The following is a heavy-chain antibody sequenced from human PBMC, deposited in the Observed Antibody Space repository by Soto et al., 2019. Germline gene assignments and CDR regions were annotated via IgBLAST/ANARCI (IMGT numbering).Heavy chain of an antibody. CDR2: IIPLFRTP. Sequence: QVQLVQSGAEVKEPGSSVKVSCQASGGTFSSYALSWVRQAPGQGLEWMGGIIPLFRTPDYAQKFQGRVTITADESTSTAYMELSSLISEDTAIYYCARDNGRPQLGGNYYYITDGWGQGTTITVSS. D-gene: IGHD3-3*02. CDR3: ARDNGRPQLGGNYYYITDG. CDR1: GGTFSSYA. J-gene: IGHJ6*02. V-gene: IGHV1-69*12.